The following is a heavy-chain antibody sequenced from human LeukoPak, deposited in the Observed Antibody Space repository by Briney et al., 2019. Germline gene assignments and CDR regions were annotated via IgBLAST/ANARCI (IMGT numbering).Heavy chain of an antibody. Sequence: GGSLRLSCAASGFTFSSYWMTWVRQAPGKGLEWVANIKHDGTDKNYVNSVKGRFTISRDSGKNSLYLQMNSLRAEDTAVYYCARWFLGQMDPAGGSRGGSFDAFDIWGQGTMVTVSS. D-gene: IGHD2-15*01. CDR2: IKHDGTDK. J-gene: IGHJ3*02. CDR1: GFTFSSYW. CDR3: ARWFLGQMDPAGGSRGGSFDAFDI. V-gene: IGHV3-7*01.